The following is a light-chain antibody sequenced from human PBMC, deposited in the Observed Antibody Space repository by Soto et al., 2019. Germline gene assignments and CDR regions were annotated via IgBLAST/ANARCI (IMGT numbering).Light chain of an antibody. CDR3: QQSYTTPRT. Sequence: DIQMTQSPSSLSASVGDRVSVTCRASQSISTFLNWYQQRPGEAPKLLIYAASSLQSGVPSRFSGSGSGADFTLTIGSLQPEEFATYYGQQSYTTPRTFGQGTKVEVK. CDR1: QSISTF. J-gene: IGKJ1*01. V-gene: IGKV1-39*01. CDR2: AAS.